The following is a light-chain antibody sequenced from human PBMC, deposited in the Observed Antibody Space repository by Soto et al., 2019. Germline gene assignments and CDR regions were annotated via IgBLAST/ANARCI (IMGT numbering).Light chain of an antibody. CDR3: SSYTSSSTLYVV. CDR1: SRDVGGYNY. J-gene: IGLJ2*01. V-gene: IGLV2-14*01. Sequence: QSALTQPASVSGSPGQSITISCTGTSRDVGGYNYVSWYQQHTGKAPKLMIYDVSNRPSGVSNRFSGSKSGNTASLTISGLQAEDEADYYCSSYTSSSTLYVVFGGGTKVTVL. CDR2: DVS.